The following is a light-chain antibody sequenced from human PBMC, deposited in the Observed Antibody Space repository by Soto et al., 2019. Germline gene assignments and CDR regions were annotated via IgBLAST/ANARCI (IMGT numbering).Light chain of an antibody. CDR3: WQYYSTPPVT. J-gene: IGKJ2*01. CDR2: WAS. CDR1: QSVLYSSNNKNY. V-gene: IGKV4-1*01. Sequence: DIVMTQSPDSLAVSLGERATINCKSSQSVLYSSNNKNYLAWYQQKPGQPPKLLIYWASTRESGVPDRFSGSGSATDFTLTISSLQAEDVAVYYCWQYYSTPPVTFGQGTKLEIK.